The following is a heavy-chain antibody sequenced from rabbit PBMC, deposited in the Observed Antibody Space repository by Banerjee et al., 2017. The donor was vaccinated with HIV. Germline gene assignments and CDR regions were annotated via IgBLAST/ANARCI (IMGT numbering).Heavy chain of an antibody. CDR1: GFSFSSSYY. CDR2: IYAGSSGST. Sequence: QEQLEESGGDLVKPEGSLTLTCTASGFSFSSSYYMCWVRQAPGKGLEWIACIYAGSSGSTYYASWAKGRFTISKTSSTTVTLQMTSLTAADTATYFCARDLYPGYAGVGYGFNLWGQGTLVTVS. D-gene: IGHD7-1*01. V-gene: IGHV1S45*01. CDR3: ARDLYPGYAGVGYGFNL. J-gene: IGHJ4*01.